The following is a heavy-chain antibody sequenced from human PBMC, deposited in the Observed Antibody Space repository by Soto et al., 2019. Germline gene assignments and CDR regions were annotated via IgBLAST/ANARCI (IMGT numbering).Heavy chain of an antibody. CDR1: GYTFANYF. CDR3: ASDHPSDTGYLDL. CDR2: IDPSAGST. J-gene: IGHJ2*01. Sequence: QVQLVQSGAEVKKPGASVKVSCKASGYTFANYFMNWVRQTPGQGLEWMGIIDPSAGSTRYAQKSHGRVTMSRDTSTNTVYMELSSLRSEDTAVYYCASDHPSDTGYLDLWGRGTLVIVSS. V-gene: IGHV1-46*01. D-gene: IGHD5-18*01.